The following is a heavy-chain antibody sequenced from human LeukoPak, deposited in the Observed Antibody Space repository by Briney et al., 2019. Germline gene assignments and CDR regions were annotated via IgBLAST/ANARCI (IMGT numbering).Heavy chain of an antibody. Sequence: GGSLRLSCAASGSIVSSNYMSWVRQAPGKGLEWVSVIYSGGSTYYADSVKGRFTISRDNSKNTLYLQMNSLRAEDTAVYYCARDIGPGYSSGFNWGQGTLVTVSS. CDR2: IYSGGST. D-gene: IGHD2-8*02. V-gene: IGHV3-53*01. J-gene: IGHJ4*02. CDR1: GSIVSSNY. CDR3: ARDIGPGYSSGFN.